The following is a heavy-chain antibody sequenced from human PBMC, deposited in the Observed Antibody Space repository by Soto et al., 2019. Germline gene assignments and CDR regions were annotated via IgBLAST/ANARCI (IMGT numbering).Heavy chain of an antibody. D-gene: IGHD1-1*01. CDR1: GGTFSSYA. J-gene: IGHJ6*02. CDR2: IIHIFGTA. V-gene: IGHV1-69*12. Sequence: QVQLVQSGAEVKKPGSSVKVSCKASGGTFSSYAISWVRQAPGQGREWLGGIIHIFGTANDARKFQCRVTITADESTSTGYMELRSLRSEDIAVSYCAGDHQPLLVTTGTPMDVWGQGTTVTVSS. CDR3: AGDHQPLLVTTGTPMDV.